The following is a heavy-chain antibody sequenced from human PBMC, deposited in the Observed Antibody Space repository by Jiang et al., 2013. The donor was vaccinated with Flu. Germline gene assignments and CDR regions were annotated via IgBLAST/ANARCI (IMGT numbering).Heavy chain of an antibody. CDR2: GST. Sequence: GSTNYNPTLKSRVTISVDTSKNQFSLKLSSVTAADTAVYYCASFSRMTTVTPEGFDPWGQGTLVTVSS. CDR3: ASFSRMTTVTPEGFDP. J-gene: IGHJ5*02. D-gene: IGHD4-11*01. V-gene: IGHV4-59*01.